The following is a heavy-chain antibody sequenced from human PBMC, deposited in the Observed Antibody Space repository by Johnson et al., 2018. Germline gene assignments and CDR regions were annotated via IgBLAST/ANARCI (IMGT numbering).Heavy chain of an antibody. CDR3: AKCYDYALLGAFDI. D-gene: IGHD3-16*01. CDR2: ISWNSGSI. J-gene: IGHJ3*02. V-gene: IGHV3-9*01. Sequence: VQLVESGGGLVQPGRSLRLSCAASGFTFDDYAMDWVRQVPGKGLEWVSGISWNSGSIGYADSVKGRFTISRDNAKNSLFLQMNSLRAEYTALYYCAKCYDYALLGAFDIWGQGTMVTVSS. CDR1: GFTFDDYA.